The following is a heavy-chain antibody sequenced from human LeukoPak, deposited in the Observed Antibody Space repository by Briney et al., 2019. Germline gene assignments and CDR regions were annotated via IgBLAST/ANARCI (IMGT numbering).Heavy chain of an antibody. CDR3: ARDKSCSGGSCYLRRLDY. CDR2: IKQDGSEK. V-gene: IGHV3-7*01. CDR1: GFTFSSYW. D-gene: IGHD2-15*01. J-gene: IGHJ4*02. Sequence: PGGSLRLSCGASGFTFSSYWMSWVRQAPGKGLEWVANIKQDGSEKYYVDSVKGRFTISRDNAKNSLYLQMNSLRAEDTAVYYCARDKSCSGGSCYLRRLDYWGQGTLVTVSS.